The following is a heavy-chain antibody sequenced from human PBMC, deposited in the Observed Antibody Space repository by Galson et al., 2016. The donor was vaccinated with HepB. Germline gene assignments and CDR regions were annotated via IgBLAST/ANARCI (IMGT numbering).Heavy chain of an antibody. J-gene: IGHJ6*02. D-gene: IGHD3-10*01. CDR1: GFTFSTSG. V-gene: IGHV3-30*18. Sequence: SLRLSCAASGFTFSTSGIHWVRQAPGKGLEWVAVISYDGSNKFYADSVKDRFTISRDNSKNTLYLQMNSLRAEDTALYYCAKDKGSGSYYNEPIPRYFAMDVWGQGTTVTVSS. CDR2: ISYDGSNK. CDR3: AKDKGSGSYYNEPIPRYFAMDV.